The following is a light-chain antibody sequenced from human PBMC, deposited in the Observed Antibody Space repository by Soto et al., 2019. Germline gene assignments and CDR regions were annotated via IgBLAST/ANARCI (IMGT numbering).Light chain of an antibody. CDR1: QSISTY. CDR3: QQSYNTSWT. V-gene: IGKV1-39*01. Sequence: DIQMTQSPSSLSASIRDGVTITCRASQSISTYLNWYQQKPGKAPKLLIYAASSLQSGVPSRFSGSGSGTDFTLTISSLQPEDFATYYCQQSYNTSWTFGQGTKVEIK. J-gene: IGKJ1*01. CDR2: AAS.